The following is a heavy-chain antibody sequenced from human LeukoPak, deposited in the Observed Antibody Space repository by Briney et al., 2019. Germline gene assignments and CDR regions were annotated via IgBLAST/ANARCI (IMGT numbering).Heavy chain of an antibody. V-gene: IGHV3-30*04. CDR1: GFTFSSYA. J-gene: IGHJ4*02. Sequence: PGGSLRLSCVASGFTFSSYAMHWVRQAPGKGLEWVAAISNDGNNKYYADSVKGRFTISRDNSKNTLYLQMNSLRAEDTAVYYCAKDNYYDSSAFVDYWGQGTLVTVSS. CDR2: ISNDGNNK. CDR3: AKDNYYDSSAFVDY. D-gene: IGHD3-22*01.